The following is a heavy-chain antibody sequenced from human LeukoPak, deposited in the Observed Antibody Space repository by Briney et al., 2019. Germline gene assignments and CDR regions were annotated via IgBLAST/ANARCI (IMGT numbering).Heavy chain of an antibody. CDR1: GGSISSYY. CDR2: IYYSGST. Sequence: SETLPLNCTVSGGSISSYYWSWIRQPPGKGLEWIGYIYYSGSTNYNPSLKSRVTISVDTSKNQFSLKLSSVTAADTAAYYCARDASYGKYYFDYWGQGTLVTVSS. D-gene: IGHD3-10*01. J-gene: IGHJ4*02. V-gene: IGHV4-59*01. CDR3: ARDASYGKYYFDY.